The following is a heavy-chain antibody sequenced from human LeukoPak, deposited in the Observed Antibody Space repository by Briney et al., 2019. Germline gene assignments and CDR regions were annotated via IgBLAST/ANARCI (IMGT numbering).Heavy chain of an antibody. V-gene: IGHV3-7*01. CDR1: GFTFSNYW. CDR2: IKQDGSEK. Sequence: GGSLRLSYAASGFTFSNYWMSWVRQAPGKGLEWVANIKQDGSEKYYVDSVKGRFTISRDNAKNSLYLQMNSLRAEDTAVYYCARDQPRYYFDYWGQGTLVTVSS. CDR3: ARDQPRYYFDY. J-gene: IGHJ4*02.